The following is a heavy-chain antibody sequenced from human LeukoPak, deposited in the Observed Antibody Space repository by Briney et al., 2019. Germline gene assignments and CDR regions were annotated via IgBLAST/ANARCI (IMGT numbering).Heavy chain of an antibody. CDR3: TTADNYYDSSGYDY. D-gene: IGHD3-22*01. Sequence: GGSLRLSCAVSGFTFSNAWMSWVRHAPGKGREWVVRIKSKTDGGTTDYAAPVKGRFTISRDDSKNTLYLQMNSLKTEDTAVYYCTTADNYYDSSGYDYWGQGTLVTVSS. CDR2: IKSKTDGGTT. CDR1: GFTFSNAW. V-gene: IGHV3-15*01. J-gene: IGHJ4*02.